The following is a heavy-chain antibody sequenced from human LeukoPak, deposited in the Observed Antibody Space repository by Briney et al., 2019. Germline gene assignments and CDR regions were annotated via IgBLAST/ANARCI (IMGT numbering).Heavy chain of an antibody. CDR2: IYSGGST. CDR3: ARGDPERGVWYFDL. V-gene: IGHV3-66*01. J-gene: IGHJ2*01. Sequence: PGGSLRLSCAASGFTVSSNYMSWVRQAPGKGLEWVSIIYSGGSTYYADSVKGRFTISRDNSKNTLYLQMNSLRAEDTAVYYCARGDPERGVWYFDLWGRGTLVTVSS. D-gene: IGHD1-14*01. CDR1: GFTVSSNY.